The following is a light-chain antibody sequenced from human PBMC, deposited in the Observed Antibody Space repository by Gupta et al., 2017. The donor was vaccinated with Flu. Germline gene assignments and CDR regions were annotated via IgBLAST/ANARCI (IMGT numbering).Light chain of an antibody. CDR2: DVS. CDR1: SSDVGGYNY. CDR3: CSYAGSYSWV. J-gene: IGLJ3*02. V-gene: IGLV2-11*01. Sequence: SVPISCTGTSSDVGGYNYVSWYQQHPGKAPKLMIYDVSKRPSGVPDRFSGSKSGNTASLTISGLQAEDEADYYCCSYAGSYSWVFGGGTKLTVL.